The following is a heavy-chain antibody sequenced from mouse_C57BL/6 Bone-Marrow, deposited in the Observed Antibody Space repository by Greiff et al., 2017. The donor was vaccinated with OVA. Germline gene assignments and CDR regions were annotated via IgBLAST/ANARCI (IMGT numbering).Heavy chain of an antibody. CDR1: GYAFSSSW. J-gene: IGHJ4*01. Sequence: VQLQQSGPELVKPGASVKISCKASGYAFSSSWMNWVKQRPGKGLEWIGRIYPGDGDTNYNGKFKGKATLTADKSSSTAYMQLSSLTSEDSAVYFCARSGLGGNYYAMDYWGQGTSVTVSS. D-gene: IGHD3-1*01. V-gene: IGHV1-82*01. CDR3: ARSGLGGNYYAMDY. CDR2: IYPGDGDT.